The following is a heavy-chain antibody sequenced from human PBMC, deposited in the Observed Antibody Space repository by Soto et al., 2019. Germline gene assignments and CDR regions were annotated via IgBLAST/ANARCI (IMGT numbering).Heavy chain of an antibody. CDR3: ARRDCSGGSCYYYFDY. CDR2: IDPSDSYT. V-gene: IGHV5-10-1*01. J-gene: IGHJ4*02. CDR1: GYSFTIYW. D-gene: IGHD2-15*01. Sequence: PGESLKISCNGAGYSFTIYWISWVRQMPGKGLEWMGRIDPSDSYTNYSPSFQGHVTISADKSISTAYLQWSSLKASDTAMYYCARRDCSGGSCYYYFDYWGQGTLVTVSS.